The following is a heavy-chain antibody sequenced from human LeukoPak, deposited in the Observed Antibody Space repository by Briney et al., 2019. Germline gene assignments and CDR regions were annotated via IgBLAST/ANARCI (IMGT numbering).Heavy chain of an antibody. CDR3: ARTPQPGYSGYDPDCSGGSCYSSLYYGMDV. Sequence: SETLSLTCTVSGCSISSYYWSWIRQPPGKGLEGIGYIYYSGSTNYNPSLKSRVTISVDTSKNQFSLKLSSVTAADTAVYYYARTPQPGYSGYDPDCSGGSCYSSLYYGMDVWGQGTTVTVSS. J-gene: IGHJ6*02. CDR2: IYYSGST. CDR1: GCSISSYY. D-gene: IGHD2-15*01. V-gene: IGHV4-59*08.